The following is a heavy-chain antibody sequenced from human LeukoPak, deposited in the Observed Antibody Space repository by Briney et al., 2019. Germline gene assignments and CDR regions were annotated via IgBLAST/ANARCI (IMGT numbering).Heavy chain of an antibody. V-gene: IGHV5-51*01. Sequence: PGASQNISCKGSGYSFTSYWIGWVRQMPRKGLEWMGIIYPGDSDTRYSPSFQGKVTISAEKSISTAYLQWSRLDASDTAMHYSAILLTYSESYYLDYCGQGDPVTVSS. J-gene: IGHJ4*02. D-gene: IGHD1-26*01. CDR2: IYPGDSDT. CDR3: AILLTYSESYYLDY. CDR1: GYSFTSYW.